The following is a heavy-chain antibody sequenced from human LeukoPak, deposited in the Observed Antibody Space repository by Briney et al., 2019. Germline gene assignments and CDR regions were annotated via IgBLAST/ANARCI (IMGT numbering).Heavy chain of an antibody. Sequence: GGSLGLSCAAPGLTLSTYGMHWVRQAPGKGLEWVAVIWYDGSNKYYADSVKGRFTISRDNSKNTLYLQMNSLRAEDTAVYYCAKGGLRYYYDSSGYYLDYWGQGTLVTVSS. V-gene: IGHV3-33*06. CDR3: AKGGLRYYYDSSGYYLDY. J-gene: IGHJ4*02. CDR1: GLTLSTYG. CDR2: IWYDGSNK. D-gene: IGHD3-22*01.